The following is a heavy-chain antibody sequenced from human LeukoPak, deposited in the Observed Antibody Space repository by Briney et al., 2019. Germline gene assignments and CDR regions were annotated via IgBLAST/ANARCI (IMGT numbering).Heavy chain of an antibody. Sequence: SETLSLTCTVSGGSISSGGYYWNWIRQHPGKGLEWIGYIYYSGSTYYNPSLKSRVTISVDTSKNQFSLKLSSVTAADTAVYYCARAVGGYYSHWFDYWGQGTLVTVSS. D-gene: IGHD3-22*01. V-gene: IGHV4-31*03. CDR1: GGSISSGGYY. CDR3: ARAVGGYYSHWFDY. CDR2: IYYSGST. J-gene: IGHJ4*02.